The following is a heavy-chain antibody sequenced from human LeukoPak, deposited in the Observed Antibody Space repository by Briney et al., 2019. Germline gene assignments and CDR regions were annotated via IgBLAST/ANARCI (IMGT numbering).Heavy chain of an antibody. CDR1: GGSISSGDYY. Sequence: SETLSLTCTVSGGSISSGDYYRSWIRQPPGKGLEWIGYIYYSGSTYYNPSLKSRVTISVDTSKNQFSLKLSSVTAADTAVYYCARERGAVRGVISYFDYWGQGTLVTVSS. J-gene: IGHJ4*02. CDR3: ARERGAVRGVISYFDY. D-gene: IGHD3-10*02. CDR2: IYYSGST. V-gene: IGHV4-30-4*01.